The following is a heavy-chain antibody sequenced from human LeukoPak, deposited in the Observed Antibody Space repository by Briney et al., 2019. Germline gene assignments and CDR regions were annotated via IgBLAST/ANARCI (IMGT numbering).Heavy chain of an antibody. CDR3: ARVEAAFVVVPAAFWFDP. D-gene: IGHD2-2*01. J-gene: IGHJ5*02. Sequence: SETLSLTCTVSGGSISSYYWSWIRQPPGKGLKWIGCIYYSGSTNYNPSLKSRVTISVDTSKNQFSLKLSSVTAADTAVYYCARVEAAFVVVPAAFWFDPWGQGTLVTVSS. V-gene: IGHV4-59*01. CDR2: IYYSGST. CDR1: GGSISSYY.